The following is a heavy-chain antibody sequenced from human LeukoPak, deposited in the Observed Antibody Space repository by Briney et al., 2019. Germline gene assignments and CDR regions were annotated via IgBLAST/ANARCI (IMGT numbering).Heavy chain of an antibody. J-gene: IGHJ5*02. Sequence: GASVKVSCKASGYTFTSYGISWVRQAPGQGLEWMGWISAYNGNTNYAQKLQGRVTMTTDTSTSTAYMELRSLRSDDTAVYYCARAQGLGYCSSTSCYPNWFDPWGQGTLVTVSS. D-gene: IGHD2-2*01. V-gene: IGHV1-18*01. CDR1: GYTFTSYG. CDR3: ARAQGLGYCSSTSCYPNWFDP. CDR2: ISAYNGNT.